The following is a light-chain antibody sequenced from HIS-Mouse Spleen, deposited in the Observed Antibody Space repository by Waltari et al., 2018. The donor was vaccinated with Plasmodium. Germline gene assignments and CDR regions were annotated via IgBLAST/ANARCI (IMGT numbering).Light chain of an antibody. V-gene: IGLV2-14*01. Sequence: QSALTQPASVSGSPGQSITTSCHGTSSDVDGCHYVSWYQQHPGKAPKLMIYEVSYRPSGVSNRFSGSKSGNTASLTISGLQAEDEADYYCSSYTSSSTWVFGGGTKLTVL. CDR1: SSDVDGCHY. J-gene: IGLJ3*02. CDR2: EVS. CDR3: SSYTSSSTWV.